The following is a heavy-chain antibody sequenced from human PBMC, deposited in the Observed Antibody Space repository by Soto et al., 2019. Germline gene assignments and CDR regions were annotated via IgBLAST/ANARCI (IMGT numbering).Heavy chain of an antibody. J-gene: IGHJ4*02. CDR2: ISHDGRTQ. D-gene: IGHD5-12*01. V-gene: IGHV3-30*04. Sequence: QVQLEESGGGVVQPGGSLRLSCAASEFDFSNFAMHWVRQAPGKGLEWVSFISHDGRTQYYADSAKGRFTISRDNSKNSLYLQMNSLRTEDTAVYYCVRGTFISATMSTMDSWGQGTLVSVSS. CDR1: EFDFSNFA. CDR3: VRGTFISATMSTMDS.